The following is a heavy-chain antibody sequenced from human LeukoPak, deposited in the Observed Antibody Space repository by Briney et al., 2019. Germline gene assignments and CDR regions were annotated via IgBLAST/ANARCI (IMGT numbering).Heavy chain of an antibody. J-gene: IGHJ4*02. V-gene: IGHV3-7*04. CDR1: GFSFRSFW. CDR2: IKEDGSDK. D-gene: IGHD3-10*01. Sequence: GGSLRLPCAPSGFSFRSFWMRSVRQAPGKGLEWVASIKEDGSDKYYVESVKGRFTISRENARNSLYLQMNSLRTEDTAVYYCARVLWFGGIYYFDYWGQGTLVTVSS. CDR3: ARVLWFGGIYYFDY.